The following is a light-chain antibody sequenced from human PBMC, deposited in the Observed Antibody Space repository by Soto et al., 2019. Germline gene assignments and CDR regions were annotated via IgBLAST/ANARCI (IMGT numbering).Light chain of an antibody. CDR1: QSVSSSH. V-gene: IGKV3-20*01. CDR2: GAS. Sequence: EVVLTQSPGTLSLSPGERATLSCRASQSVSSSHLASYQQKPGQAPRLLIYGASDRATDIPDRFSGSGSATDFTLNLSRLEPEDFAVYYCQHYGTSPPEYTFGQGTKLAIK. J-gene: IGKJ2*01. CDR3: QHYGTSPPEYT.